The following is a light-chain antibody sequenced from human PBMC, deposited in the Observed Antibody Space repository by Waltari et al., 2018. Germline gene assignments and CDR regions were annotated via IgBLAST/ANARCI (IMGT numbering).Light chain of an antibody. CDR2: EVT. CDR1: SSAVGKSNL. CDR3: CSYAGSGIGI. J-gene: IGLJ2*01. V-gene: IGLV2-23*02. Sequence: QSALTQPASVSGSPGQSLTISCTGTSSAVGKSNLVSWYQQHPGKVPKVMIYEVTKRPSVVSNRFSGSKAGNTASLTISGLQAEDEADYYCCSYAGSGIGIFGGGTKLTVL.